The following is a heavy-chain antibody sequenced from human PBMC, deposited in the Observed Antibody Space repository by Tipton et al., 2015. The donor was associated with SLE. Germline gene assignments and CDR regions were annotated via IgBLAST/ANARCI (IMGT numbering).Heavy chain of an antibody. Sequence: SGFTFSSYGMHWVRRAPGKGLEWVAFIRYDGSNKYYADSVKGRFTISRDNSKNTLYLQMNSLRAEDTAVYYCAKDGGEQHVGLVGYYYYGMDVWGQGTTVTVSS. CDR1: GFTFSSYG. D-gene: IGHD6-6*01. J-gene: IGHJ6*02. V-gene: IGHV3-30*02. CDR3: AKDGGEQHVGLVGYYYYGMDV. CDR2: IRYDGSNK.